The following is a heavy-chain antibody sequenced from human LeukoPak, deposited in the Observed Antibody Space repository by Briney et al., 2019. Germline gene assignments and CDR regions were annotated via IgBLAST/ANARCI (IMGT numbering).Heavy chain of an antibody. J-gene: IGHJ2*01. CDR1: GFTFSSYA. D-gene: IGHD2/OR15-2a*01. CDR3: ASSMTPHWYFDL. CDR2: ISSNGGST. Sequence: GGSLRLACAAYGFTFSSYAMHWVRQAPGKGLEYVSAISSNGGSTYYANSVKGRFTISRDNSKNTLYLQMGSLRAEDMAVYYCASSMTPHWYFDLWGRGTLVTVSS. V-gene: IGHV3-64*01.